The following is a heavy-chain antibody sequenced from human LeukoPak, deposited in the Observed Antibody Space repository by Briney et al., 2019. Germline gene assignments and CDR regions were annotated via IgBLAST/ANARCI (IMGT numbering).Heavy chain of an antibody. CDR1: GYTFTGYY. Sequence: ASVKVSCKASGYTFTGYYMHWVRQAPGQGLEWMGWINPNSGGTNYAQKFQGRVTMTRDTSISTAYMELSRLSSDDTAVYYCARDSPPASYCSGGSCYSEGWFDPWGQGTLVTVSS. CDR2: INPNSGGT. CDR3: ARDSPPASYCSGGSCYSEGWFDP. D-gene: IGHD2-15*01. J-gene: IGHJ5*02. V-gene: IGHV1-2*02.